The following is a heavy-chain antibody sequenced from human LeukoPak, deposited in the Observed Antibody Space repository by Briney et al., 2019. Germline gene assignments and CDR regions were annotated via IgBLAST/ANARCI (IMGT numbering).Heavy chain of an antibody. CDR3: TRGQSYCGADCYSD. Sequence: PGGSLRLSCAASGFIVSSNYMSWVRQPPGKGLEWVSVMYTGGGRYYGDSVKGRFTISRDNSKNTVFLQMNSLRVEDTALYYCTRGQSYCGADCYSDWGQGTLVTVSS. CDR1: GFIVSSNY. D-gene: IGHD2-21*02. V-gene: IGHV3-66*01. J-gene: IGHJ4*02. CDR2: MYTGGGR.